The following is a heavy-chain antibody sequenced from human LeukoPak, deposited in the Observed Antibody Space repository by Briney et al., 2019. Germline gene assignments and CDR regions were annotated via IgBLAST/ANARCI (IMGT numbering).Heavy chain of an antibody. V-gene: IGHV3-30*02. CDR3: AKFPLGREPYAQEVYYYMDV. Sequence: PGGSLRLSCAASGFTFSSYGMHWVRQAPGKGLEWVAFIRYDGSNKYYADSVKGRFTISRDNSKNTLYLQMNSLRAEDTAVYYCAKFPLGREPYAQEVYYYMDVWGKGTTVTISS. CDR2: IRYDGSNK. CDR1: GFTFSSYG. J-gene: IGHJ6*03. D-gene: IGHD1-26*01.